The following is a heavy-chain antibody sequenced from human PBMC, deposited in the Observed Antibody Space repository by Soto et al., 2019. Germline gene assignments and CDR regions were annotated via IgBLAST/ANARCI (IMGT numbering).Heavy chain of an antibody. Sequence: SSETLSLTCAVYGGSVNGYYWNWIRQPPGKGLEWIGEINHTGGTHYNPSLKSRVTMSVDTSKNQFSLRLSSVTAADTAIYYCAIRIGVFGLLMPPYGRWGQRTQGTVSS. CDR2: INHTGGT. J-gene: IGHJ1*01. CDR1: GGSVNGYY. CDR3: AIRIGVFGLLMPPYGR. V-gene: IGHV4-34*01. D-gene: IGHD3-3*01.